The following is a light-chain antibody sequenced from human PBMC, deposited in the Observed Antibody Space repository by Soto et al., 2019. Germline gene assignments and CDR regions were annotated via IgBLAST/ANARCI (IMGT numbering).Light chain of an antibody. V-gene: IGKV4-1*01. CDR3: QQSYGTPFT. CDR2: WAS. CDR1: QSVLYSSSNKNY. J-gene: IGKJ2*01. Sequence: DIVMTQSPDSLAVSLGERATINCKSSQSVLYSSSNKNYLAWYQQKPGQPPKLLIYWASTRESGVPDRFRGSGSATDFTLTISSLPAEDAAVYYCQQSYGTPFTFGQGTMLEIK.